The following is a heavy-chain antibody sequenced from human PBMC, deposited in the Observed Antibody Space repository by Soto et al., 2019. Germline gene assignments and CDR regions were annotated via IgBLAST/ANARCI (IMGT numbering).Heavy chain of an antibody. CDR2: IDHTGRT. Sequence: TLSLTCAVYGGSFNPYHWSFIRQPPGKRLEWIGEIDHTGRTNYNPSVKGRVTMSVDTSKNQFSLNLRPVTAADTAVYFCARSMNDHNHHHWGFDSWGQGTLVTVSS. CDR1: GGSFNPYH. D-gene: IGHD7-27*01. CDR3: ARSMNDHNHHHWGFDS. V-gene: IGHV4-34*01. J-gene: IGHJ5*01.